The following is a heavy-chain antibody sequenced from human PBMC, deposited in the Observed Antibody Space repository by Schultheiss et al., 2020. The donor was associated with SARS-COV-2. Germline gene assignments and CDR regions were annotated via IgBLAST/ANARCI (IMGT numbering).Heavy chain of an antibody. J-gene: IGHJ6*02. D-gene: IGHD4-17*01. CDR1: GGSISSSNW. CDR2: IYYSGST. CDR3: ARDRYYGDYDYYYGMDV. V-gene: IGHV4-4*02. Sequence: SETLSLTCAVSGGSISSSNWWSWVRQPPGKGLEWIGYIYYSGSTNYNPSLKSRVTISVDTSKNQFSLKLSSVTAADTAVYYCARDRYYGDYDYYYGMDVWGQGTTVTVSS.